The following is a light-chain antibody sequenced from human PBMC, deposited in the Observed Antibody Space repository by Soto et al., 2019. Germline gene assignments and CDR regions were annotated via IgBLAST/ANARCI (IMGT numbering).Light chain of an antibody. CDR1: SSNIGSHH. CDR3: AAWSDSLV. J-gene: IGLJ2*01. Sequence: QSVLSQPTSASGTPGQRVTIPCSGSSSNIGSHHVNWYQHLPGTAPKLLIYRSDQRPSGVPDLFTGSKSGTSASLAISGLRSEDEAVYYCAAWSDSLVFGGGTKLTVL. CDR2: RSD. V-gene: IGLV1-47*01.